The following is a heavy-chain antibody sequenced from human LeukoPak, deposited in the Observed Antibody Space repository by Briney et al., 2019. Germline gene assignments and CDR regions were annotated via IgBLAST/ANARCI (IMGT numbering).Heavy chain of an antibody. Sequence: SETLSLTCTVSGGSISSSTYYWGWIRQSPGKVLEWIGTVYYSGSTYYNPSLKSRVSASVDTSKNQFSLKLNSVTAADTAVYYCAGLGGLTMIVVVFDYWGQGVLVTVSS. V-gene: IGHV4-39*01. D-gene: IGHD3-22*01. CDR1: GGSISSSTYY. J-gene: IGHJ4*02. CDR3: AGLGGLTMIVVVFDY. CDR2: VYYSGST.